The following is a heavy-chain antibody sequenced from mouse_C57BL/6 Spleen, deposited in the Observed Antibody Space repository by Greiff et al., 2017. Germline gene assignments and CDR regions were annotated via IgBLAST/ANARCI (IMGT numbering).Heavy chain of an antibody. V-gene: IGHV5-4*01. CDR2: ISDGGSYT. CDR3: AREEGDYDVYYFDY. J-gene: IGHJ2*01. D-gene: IGHD2-4*01. CDR1: GFTFSSYA. Sequence: EVKLMESGGGLVKPGGSLKLSCAASGFTFSSYAMSWVRQTPEKRLEWVATISDGGSYTYYPDNVKGRFTISRDNAKNNLYLQMSHLKSEDTAMYYCAREEGDYDVYYFDYWGQGTTLTVSS.